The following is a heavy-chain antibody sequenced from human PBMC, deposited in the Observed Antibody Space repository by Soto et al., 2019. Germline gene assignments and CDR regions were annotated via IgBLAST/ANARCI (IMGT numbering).Heavy chain of an antibody. V-gene: IGHV1-3*01. CDR3: ASCPQNCITTSPCCLFFDY. J-gene: IGHJ4*02. D-gene: IGHD2-2*01. Sequence: EASVKVSCKASGYTFSNYGIHWVRQAPGQRLERMGLINAGNGNTKYSQKFQGRVTLTRDTSASTAYMELSSLRSEDTAVYYCASCPQNCITTSPCCLFFDYWGQGTLVTVSS. CDR1: GYTFSNYG. CDR2: INAGNGNT.